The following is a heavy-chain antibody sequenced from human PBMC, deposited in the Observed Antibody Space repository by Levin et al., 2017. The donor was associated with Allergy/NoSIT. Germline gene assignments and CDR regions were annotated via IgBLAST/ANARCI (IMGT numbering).Heavy chain of an antibody. J-gene: IGHJ6*03. D-gene: IGHD2-2*01. CDR3: ARRSGPAANFYYYYYMDV. CDR2: INNDGSST. Sequence: GGSLRLSCVGSEFTFSDYWMHWVRQAPGKGLVWVSRINNDGSSTNYADSVKGRFTISRDNAKNTLYLQMNGLRAEDTAVYYCARRSGPAANFYYYYYMDVWGKGTTVTVSS. V-gene: IGHV3-74*01. CDR1: EFTFSDYW.